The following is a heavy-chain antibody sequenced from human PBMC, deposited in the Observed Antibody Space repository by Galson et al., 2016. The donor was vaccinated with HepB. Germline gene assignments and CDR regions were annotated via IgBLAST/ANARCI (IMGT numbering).Heavy chain of an antibody. Sequence: CAISGDSVSSNSAGWYWIRQSPSRGLEWLGRTYYRSQWHFDYAESVKSRITINPDTSKNQFSLQLNSVTPDDTAMYYCARSYLLGRGFGWWGQGTLVTVSS. J-gene: IGHJ4*02. CDR3: ARSYLLGRGFGW. V-gene: IGHV6-1*01. CDR2: TYYRSQWHF. D-gene: IGHD7-27*01. CDR1: GDSVSSNSAG.